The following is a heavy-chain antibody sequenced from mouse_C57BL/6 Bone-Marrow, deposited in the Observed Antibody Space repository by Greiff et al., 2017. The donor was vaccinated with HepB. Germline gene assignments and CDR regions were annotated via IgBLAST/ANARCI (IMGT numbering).Heavy chain of an antibody. D-gene: IGHD2-3*01. CDR3: ARDPPYEWYYAMDY. CDR2: ISDGGSYT. V-gene: IGHV5-4*01. Sequence: EVQLQESGGGLVKPGGSLKLSCAASGFTFSSYAMSWVRQTPEKRLEWVATISDGGSYTYYPDNVKGRFTISRDNAKNNLYLQRSHLKSEDTAMYYCARDPPYEWYYAMDYWGQGTSVTVSS. CDR1: GFTFSSYA. J-gene: IGHJ4*01.